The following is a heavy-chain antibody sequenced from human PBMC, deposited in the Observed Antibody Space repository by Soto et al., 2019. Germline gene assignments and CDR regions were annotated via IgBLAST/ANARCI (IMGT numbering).Heavy chain of an antibody. J-gene: IGHJ6*03. CDR3: AKHGWSYPAGYPYYYYVDV. Sequence: PGGSLRLSCAASGFNFSDSALSWVRQATGKGLEWVSSVTVSGDTTYYADSVKGRFTISRDNSKSTVYLQMNSLRAEDTAVYYCAKHGWSYPAGYPYYYYVDVWGKGDTVTFS. D-gene: IGHD3-16*02. V-gene: IGHV3-23*01. CDR2: VTVSGDTT. CDR1: GFNFSDSA.